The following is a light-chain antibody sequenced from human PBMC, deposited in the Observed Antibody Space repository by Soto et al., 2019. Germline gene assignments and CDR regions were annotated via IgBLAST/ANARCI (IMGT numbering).Light chain of an antibody. Sequence: EIVMTQSPATLSVSPGETATLSCRASQSVSSNLAWYQQKPGQDPRLLIYGASTRTTGTPARFSGSGSGTEFTLTISSLQSEDFAVYYCQQYNNWTPVTFGGGTKVELK. CDR2: GAS. J-gene: IGKJ4*01. CDR1: QSVSSN. V-gene: IGKV3-15*01. CDR3: QQYNNWTPVT.